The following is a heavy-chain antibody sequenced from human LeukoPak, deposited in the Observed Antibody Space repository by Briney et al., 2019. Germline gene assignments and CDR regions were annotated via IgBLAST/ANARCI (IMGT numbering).Heavy chain of an antibody. CDR3: VAMLRGVGY. J-gene: IGHJ4*02. Sequence: GGSLRVSCVASGFTSSDHYMDWVRQAPGRGREWVGRTIKKVNRDTTEYAPCVEGRFTISRDDSKNSLYLQMNSLKTEDTGVYFCVAMLRGVGYWGQGTLVTVSS. CDR1: GFTSSDHY. V-gene: IGHV3-72*01. D-gene: IGHD3-10*01. CDR2: TIKKVNRDTT.